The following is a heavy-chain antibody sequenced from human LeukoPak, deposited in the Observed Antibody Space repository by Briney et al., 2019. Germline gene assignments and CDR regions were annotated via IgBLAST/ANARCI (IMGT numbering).Heavy chain of an antibody. V-gene: IGHV3-53*01. D-gene: IGHD4-23*01. J-gene: IGHJ5*02. Sequence: GGSLRLSCAASGFTVSSNYMSWVRQAPGKGLEWVSVIYSGGSTYYADSVKGRFTISRDNSKNTLYLQMNSLRVEDTAVYYCAGDYRGNSRWFDPWGQGTLVTVSS. CDR3: AGDYRGNSRWFDP. CDR2: IYSGGST. CDR1: GFTVSSNY.